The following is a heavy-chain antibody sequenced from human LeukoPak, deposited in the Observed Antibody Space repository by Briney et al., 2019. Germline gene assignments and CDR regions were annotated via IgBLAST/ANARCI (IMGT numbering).Heavy chain of an antibody. J-gene: IGHJ4*02. CDR1: GFTFSSYA. Sequence: GGSLRLSCAASGFTFSSYAMSWVRQAPGKGLEWVSAISGSGGSTYYADSVKGRFTISRDNSKDTLYLQMNSLRAEDTAVYYCAKDHGDRYYDSSGYFHYWGQGTLVTVSS. D-gene: IGHD3-22*01. V-gene: IGHV3-23*01. CDR2: ISGSGGST. CDR3: AKDHGDRYYDSSGYFHY.